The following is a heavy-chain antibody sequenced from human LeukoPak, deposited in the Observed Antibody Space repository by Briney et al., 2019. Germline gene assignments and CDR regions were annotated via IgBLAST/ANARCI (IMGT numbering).Heavy chain of an antibody. CDR3: AKRASGSGTSLYYFDY. CDR1: GXTFSSYA. J-gene: IGHJ4*02. Sequence: PGGSLRLSCAASGXTFSSYAVSWVRQAPGKGLEWVSVISNTGGSTFYADSVKGRFTISRDNSKNTLYLQMNSLRAEDTAVYYCAKRASGSGTSLYYFDYWGQGTLVTVSS. CDR2: ISNTGGST. D-gene: IGHD3-10*01. V-gene: IGHV3-23*01.